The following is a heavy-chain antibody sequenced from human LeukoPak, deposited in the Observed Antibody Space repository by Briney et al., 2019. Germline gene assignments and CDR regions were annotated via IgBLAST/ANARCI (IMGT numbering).Heavy chain of an antibody. V-gene: IGHV3-48*03. Sequence: GGSLRLSCAASGFTFSSYEMNWVRQAPGKGLEWVSYISSSGSTIYCADSVKGRFTISRDNAKNSLYLQMDSLRAEDTAVYYCARSRGIVVVPAAFPKRPYYFDYWGQGTLVTVSS. CDR2: ISSSGSTI. J-gene: IGHJ4*02. CDR3: ARSRGIVVVPAAFPKRPYYFDY. CDR1: GFTFSSYE. D-gene: IGHD2-2*01.